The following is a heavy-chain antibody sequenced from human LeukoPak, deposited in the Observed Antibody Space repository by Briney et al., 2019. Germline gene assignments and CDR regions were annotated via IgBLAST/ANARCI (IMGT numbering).Heavy chain of an antibody. J-gene: IGHJ4*02. D-gene: IGHD3-22*01. CDR1: GFTFSDYY. CDR2: ISSSGSTI. Sequence: PGGSLRLSCAASGFTFSDYYMSWTRQAPGKGLEWVSYISSSGSTIYYADSVKGRFTISRDNSKNTLYLQMNSLRAEDTAVYYCAKDMADKYYYDSSGYWDYWGQGTLVTVSS. V-gene: IGHV3-11*01. CDR3: AKDMADKYYYDSSGYWDY.